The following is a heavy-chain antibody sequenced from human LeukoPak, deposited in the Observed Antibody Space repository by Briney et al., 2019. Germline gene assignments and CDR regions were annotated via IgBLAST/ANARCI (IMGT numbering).Heavy chain of an antibody. CDR3: ARDSMYAFAHYGMDV. V-gene: IGHV4-59*01. CDR2: INYSGST. CDR1: GGSISSLH. Sequence: SVTLSLTCTVSGGSISSLHWSWIPQPPGMGREWLGYINYSGSTNYNTSLKSRVTISVDTSKNQFALKLSSVTAADPAVYYCARDSMYAFAHYGMDVWGKGTTVT. J-gene: IGHJ6*01. D-gene: IGHD2-8*01.